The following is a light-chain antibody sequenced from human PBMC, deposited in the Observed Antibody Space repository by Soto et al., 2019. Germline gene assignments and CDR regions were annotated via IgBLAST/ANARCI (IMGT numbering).Light chain of an antibody. CDR3: GTWDNSLSAGV. J-gene: IGLJ3*02. Sequence: SVLTQPPSVSAAPGQRVTISCSGGSSNIGKNFVAWYQQFPGTAPKLLIYDNNKRPSGIPDRFSGSKSGTSATLGITGLQTGDEADYYCGTWDNSLSAGVFGGGTKLTVL. V-gene: IGLV1-51*01. CDR2: DNN. CDR1: SSNIGKNF.